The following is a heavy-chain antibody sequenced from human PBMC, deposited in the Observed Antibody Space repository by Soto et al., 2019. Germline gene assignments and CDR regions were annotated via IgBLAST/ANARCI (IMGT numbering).Heavy chain of an antibody. V-gene: IGHV4-61*01. D-gene: IGHD3-22*01. CDR1: GDSISSGSYY. CDR2: IYYRGST. Sequence: PSETLSLTCTVSGDSISSGSYYWSWIRQPPGKGLECIGYIYYRGSTNYKTSLRSRVTISIDTSKNQFSLKLNSVTAADTAVYYCASLDSSGSLDYWGQGTLVTVSS. J-gene: IGHJ4*02. CDR3: ASLDSSGSLDY.